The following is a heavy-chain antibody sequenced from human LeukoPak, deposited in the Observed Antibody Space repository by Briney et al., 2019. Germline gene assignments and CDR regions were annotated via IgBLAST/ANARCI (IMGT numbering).Heavy chain of an antibody. J-gene: IGHJ4*02. CDR2: ISGSGGST. CDR1: GFTSSSYA. CDR3: AKVGGYSSGWQGFDY. Sequence: GGSLRLSCAASGFTSSSYAMSWVRQAPGKGLEWVSAISGSGGSTYYADSVKGRFTISRDNSKNTLYLQMNSLRAEDTAVYYCAKVGGYSSGWQGFDYWGQGTLVTVSS. D-gene: IGHD6-19*01. V-gene: IGHV3-23*01.